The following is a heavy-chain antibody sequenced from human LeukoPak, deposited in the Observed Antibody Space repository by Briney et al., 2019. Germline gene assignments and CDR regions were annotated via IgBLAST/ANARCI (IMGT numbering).Heavy chain of an antibody. J-gene: IGHJ4*02. CDR1: GYTFTSYD. V-gene: IGHV1-8*03. CDR3: ARGRRKYYGSGSYHYY. Sequence: ASVKVSCKASGYTFTSYDINWVRQATGQGLEWMGWMNPNSGNTGYAQKFQGRVTITRNTSISTAYMELSSLRSEDTAVYYCARGRRKYYGSGSYHYYWGQGTLVTVST. D-gene: IGHD3-10*01. CDR2: MNPNSGNT.